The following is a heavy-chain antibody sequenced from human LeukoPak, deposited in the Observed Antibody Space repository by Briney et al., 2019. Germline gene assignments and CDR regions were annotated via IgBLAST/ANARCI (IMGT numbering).Heavy chain of an antibody. D-gene: IGHD2-21*01. CDR3: ERDLLDYYYGMDV. CDR1: GGSVSSGSYY. Sequence: SETLSLTCSVSGGSVSSGSYYWSWIRQPPGKGLEWIGYIYYSGSTNYSPSLKSRVTISVDTSKNQFSLKLSSVTAADTAVYYCERDLLDYYYGMDVWGKGTTVTVSS. CDR2: IYYSGST. V-gene: IGHV4-61*01. J-gene: IGHJ6*04.